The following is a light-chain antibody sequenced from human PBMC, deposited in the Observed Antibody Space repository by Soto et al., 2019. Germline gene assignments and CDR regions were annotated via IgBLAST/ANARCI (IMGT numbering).Light chain of an antibody. CDR1: GSNVGASYD. Sequence: QSVLTQPPSVSGAPGQTITMSCTGSGSNVGASYDVHWYQVLPGAGPRLLIYKNNNRPSGVPDRFSGSKSGTSASLAITGLRAEDEADYYCLSHTTSRTYVFGPGTKVTVL. V-gene: IGLV1-40*01. CDR2: KNN. CDR3: LSHTTSRTYV. J-gene: IGLJ1*01.